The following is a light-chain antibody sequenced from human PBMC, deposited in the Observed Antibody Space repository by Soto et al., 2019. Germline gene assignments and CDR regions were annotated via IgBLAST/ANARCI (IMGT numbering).Light chain of an antibody. CDR1: EVISSA. V-gene: IGKV1-13*02. J-gene: IGKJ3*01. CDR2: DAS. CDR3: KHFSSYPFP. Sequence: AIQLTQSPSSLSASVGDRVTITCRASEVISSALAWYQQKPGRSPNLLISDASYLEGGVPSRFSGSGSGTDFTLTTSSLQPEDFATYYCKHFSSYPFPFGPGTTVDAK.